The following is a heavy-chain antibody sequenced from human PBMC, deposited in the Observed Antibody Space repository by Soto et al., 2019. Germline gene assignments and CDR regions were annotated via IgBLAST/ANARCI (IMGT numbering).Heavy chain of an antibody. CDR2: IREGTGYI. J-gene: IGHJ6*02. CDR3: AREASDGFTHYGLDV. Sequence: PGGSLRLSCAASGFTFSSYSMNWVRQAPGKGLEWVSSIREGTGYIFYADSLKGRFTISRDNAKNSLFLQLNSLRADDTAVYYCAREASDGFTHYGLDVWGQGTTVTVSS. CDR1: GFTFSSYS. V-gene: IGHV3-21*06. D-gene: IGHD3-10*01.